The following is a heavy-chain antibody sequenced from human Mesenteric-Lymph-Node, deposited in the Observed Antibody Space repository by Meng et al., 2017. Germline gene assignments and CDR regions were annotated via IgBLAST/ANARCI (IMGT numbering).Heavy chain of an antibody. CDR3: SVQEGD. CDR2: IDTSRGLT. CDR1: GYNFIGGY. D-gene: IGHD3-16*01. J-gene: IGHJ4*02. V-gene: IGHV1-2*07. Sequence: ASVKVSCKASGYNFIGGYWLYWIRQAPGQGLEWIGWIDTSRGLTKYAHKFMGRVTVTRDTSISTTNMVMSGLTYDDTAVYYCSVQEGDWGQGTLVTVSS.